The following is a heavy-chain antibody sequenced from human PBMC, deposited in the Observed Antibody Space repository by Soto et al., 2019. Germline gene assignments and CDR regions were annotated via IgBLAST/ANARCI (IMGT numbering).Heavy chain of an antibody. Sequence: QVQLVQSGADVRKPGASVSLSCKASGYTFTNYALHWVRQAPGQSLEWIGWINAANGDTKYSQKFRDRVTITRDTSANIAYMSLSSLRSDDTAVYYCARDAEELLVLYYFPYRGQGAQVSVSS. CDR3: ARDAEELLVLYYFPY. CDR2: INAANGDT. J-gene: IGHJ4*02. D-gene: IGHD1-7*01. V-gene: IGHV1-3*01. CDR1: GYTFTNYA.